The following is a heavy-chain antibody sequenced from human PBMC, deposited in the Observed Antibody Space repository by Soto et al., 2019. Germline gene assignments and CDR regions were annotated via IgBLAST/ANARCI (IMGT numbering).Heavy chain of an antibody. D-gene: IGHD6-19*01. CDR1: GGTFSSYT. CDR2: IIPILGIA. Sequence: QVQLVQSGAEVKKPGSSVKVSCKASGGTFSSYTISWVRQAPGQGLEWMGRIIPILGIANYAQKFQGRVTITADKSTSTAYMELSSLRSEDTAVYYCARHPVAVVAFDIWGQGTMVTVSS. J-gene: IGHJ3*02. V-gene: IGHV1-69*02. CDR3: ARHPVAVVAFDI.